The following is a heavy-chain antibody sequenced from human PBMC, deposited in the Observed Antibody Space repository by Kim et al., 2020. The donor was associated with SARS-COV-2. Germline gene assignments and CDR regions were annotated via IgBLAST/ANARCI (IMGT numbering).Heavy chain of an antibody. CDR2: IWYDGSNK. Sequence: GESLRLSCAASGFTFSSYGIHWVRQAPGKGLEWVATIWYDGSNKYYADSVKGRFTISRDNSKNTLYLQMNSLRVEDTAVYYCARDARGMDVWGQGTTVTV. CDR1: GFTFSSYG. J-gene: IGHJ6*02. CDR3: ARDARGMDV. V-gene: IGHV3-33*01.